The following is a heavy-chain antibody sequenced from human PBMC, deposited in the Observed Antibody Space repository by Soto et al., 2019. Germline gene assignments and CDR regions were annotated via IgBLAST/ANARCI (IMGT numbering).Heavy chain of an antibody. CDR3: ARHERDFYFWSAAFDY. D-gene: IGHD3-3*01. Sequence: QLQLQESGPGLVKPSETLSLTCTVSGGSISSSSYYWGWIRQRPGKGLEWIGSIYYSGSTYYNPSLKSRVTISVDTSKNQFSLKLSSVTAADTAVYYCARHERDFYFWSAAFDYWGQGTLVTVSS. J-gene: IGHJ4*02. CDR2: IYYSGST. V-gene: IGHV4-39*01. CDR1: GGSISSSSYY.